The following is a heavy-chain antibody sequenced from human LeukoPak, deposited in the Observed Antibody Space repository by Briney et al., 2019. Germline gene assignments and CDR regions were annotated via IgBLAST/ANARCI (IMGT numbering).Heavy chain of an antibody. CDR2: ISAYNGNT. J-gene: IGHJ4*02. V-gene: IGHV1-18*01. D-gene: IGHD3-10*01. CDR1: GYTFTNYG. Sequence: AAVKVSCLASGYTFTNYGISWVRQAPGQGREWMGWISAYNGNTNYAQKLQGRATMTTDTSTHTPSMELRSLRYDDTAVYYGAREGYYGSGSAYYFDYWGQGTLVTVSS. CDR3: AREGYYGSGSAYYFDY.